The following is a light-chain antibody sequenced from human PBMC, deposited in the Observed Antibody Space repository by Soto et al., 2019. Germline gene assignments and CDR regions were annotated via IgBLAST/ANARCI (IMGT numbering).Light chain of an antibody. V-gene: IGKV3-20*01. CDR1: QSVSSGH. CDR2: GVS. J-gene: IGKJ1*01. CDR3: QQYGSSPWT. Sequence: ENVLTQSPGTLSLSPGGRATLSCRASQSVSSGHLAWYQQKPGQAPRLLIYGVSSRATGIPDRFSGSGSGTDFVLTISRLEPEDFAVYYCQQYGSSPWTFGQGTKVEI.